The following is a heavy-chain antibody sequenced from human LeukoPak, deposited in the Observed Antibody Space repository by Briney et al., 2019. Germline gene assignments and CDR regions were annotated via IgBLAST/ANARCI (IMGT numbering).Heavy chain of an antibody. CDR1: GVTFDDYG. J-gene: IGHJ4*02. Sequence: GGSLRLSCAASGVTFDDYGMTWVRQAPGKGLEWVSGITWNGEITGYADSVKGRFTISRDNSKNTLYLQMNSLRAEDTAVYYCAKRYSYGSTSYYFDYWGQGTLVTVSS. CDR2: ITWNGEIT. CDR3: AKRYSYGSTSYYFDY. V-gene: IGHV3-20*04. D-gene: IGHD5-18*01.